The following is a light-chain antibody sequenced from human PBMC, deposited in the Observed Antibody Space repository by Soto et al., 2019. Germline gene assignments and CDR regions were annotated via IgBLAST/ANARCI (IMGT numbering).Light chain of an antibody. Sequence: QSVLTQPASVSGSPGQSITISCTGTSSDVGSYNLVSWYQQHPGKAPKLMIYEGSKRPSGVSNRFSGSKSGNTASLTISGLQAEDEADYYCCSDAGSSTVFGTGTKVTVL. CDR3: CSDAGSSTV. J-gene: IGLJ1*01. CDR2: EGS. CDR1: SSDVGSYNL. V-gene: IGLV2-23*01.